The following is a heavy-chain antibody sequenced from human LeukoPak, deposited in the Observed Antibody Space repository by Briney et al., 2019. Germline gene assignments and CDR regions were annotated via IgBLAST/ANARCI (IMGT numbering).Heavy chain of an antibody. CDR2: IYYSGST. J-gene: IGHJ4*02. CDR3: AGLRGVIPYYFDY. Sequence: PSETLSLTCTVSGGSISSYYWSWIRQPPGKGLEWIGYIYYSGSTNYNPSLKSRVTISVDTSKNQFSLKLSSVTAADTAVYYCAGLRGVIPYYFDYWGQGTLVTVSS. D-gene: IGHD3-10*01. CDR1: GGSISSYY. V-gene: IGHV4-59*01.